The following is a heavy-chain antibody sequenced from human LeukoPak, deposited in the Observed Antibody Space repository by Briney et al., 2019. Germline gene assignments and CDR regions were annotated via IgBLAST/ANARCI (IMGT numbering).Heavy chain of an antibody. CDR2: ISYDGGNK. J-gene: IGHJ4*02. V-gene: IGHV3-30*18. Sequence: GGSLRLSCAASGFTFSDYWMSWVRQAPGKGLEWVAVISYDGGNKYCADSVKGRFTISRDNSKNTLYLQMNSLRAEDTAVYYCAKVDSSPRVYWGQGTLVTVSS. D-gene: IGHD3-22*01. CDR3: AKVDSSPRVY. CDR1: GFTFSDYW.